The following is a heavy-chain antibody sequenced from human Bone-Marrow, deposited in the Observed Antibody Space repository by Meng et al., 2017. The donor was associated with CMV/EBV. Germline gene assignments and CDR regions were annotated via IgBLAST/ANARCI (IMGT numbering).Heavy chain of an antibody. Sequence: GESLKISCAASGFTFSSYSMNWVRQAPGKGLEWVSSISSSSSYIYYADSVKGRFTISRDNAKNSLYLQMNSLRAEDTAVYYCARVVVVVGADYWGQGTLVTFSS. J-gene: IGHJ4*02. CDR3: ARVVVVVGADY. CDR1: GFTFSSYS. V-gene: IGHV3-21*01. CDR2: ISSSSSYI. D-gene: IGHD2-15*01.